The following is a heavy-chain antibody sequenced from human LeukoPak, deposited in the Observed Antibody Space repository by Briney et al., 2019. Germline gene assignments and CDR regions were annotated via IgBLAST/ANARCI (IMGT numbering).Heavy chain of an antibody. V-gene: IGHV3-48*03. CDR2: ISSTTNIR. J-gene: IGHJ5*02. D-gene: IGHD2-15*01. CDR1: GFTFSSYE. CDR3: TRDVGFRFDP. Sequence: GGSLRLSCAASGFTFSSYEMNWVRQAPGKGLEWGLYISSTTNIRYYADSVKGRFTISRDNAKNSLYLQMHSLRAEDTALYYCTRDVGFRFDPWGQGTLVTVSS.